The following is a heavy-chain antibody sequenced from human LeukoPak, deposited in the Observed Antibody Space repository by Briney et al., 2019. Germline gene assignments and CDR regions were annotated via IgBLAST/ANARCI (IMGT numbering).Heavy chain of an antibody. Sequence: ASETLSLTCTVSGGSISSYYWSWIRQPPGKGLEWIGYIYYSGSTNYNPSLKSRVTISVDTSKNQFFLKLSSVTAADTAVYYCARDHTGGGWFDPWGQGTLVTVSS. CDR2: IYYSGST. V-gene: IGHV4-59*01. CDR1: GGSISSYY. CDR3: ARDHTGGGWFDP. D-gene: IGHD1-1*01. J-gene: IGHJ5*02.